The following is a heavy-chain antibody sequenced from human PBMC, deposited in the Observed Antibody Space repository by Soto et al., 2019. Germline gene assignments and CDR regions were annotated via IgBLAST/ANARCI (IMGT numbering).Heavy chain of an antibody. CDR1: GYTFTSYY. Sequence: ASVKVSCQASGYTFTSYYIHCVRQAPGQGLEWIGIINPVTGRTTYSQKFQGRVTMTRDTSTSTVYMDPSSLRSEDTAVYYCARGPRGSSSGYFDLWGRGTLVTVSS. J-gene: IGHJ2*01. CDR3: ARGPRGSSSGYFDL. CDR2: INPVTGRT. D-gene: IGHD3-10*01. V-gene: IGHV1-46*01.